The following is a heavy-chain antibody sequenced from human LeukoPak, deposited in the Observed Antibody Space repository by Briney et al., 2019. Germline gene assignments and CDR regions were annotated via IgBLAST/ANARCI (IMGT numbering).Heavy chain of an antibody. CDR3: ARESEIRFLEWLFVFDY. CDR2: INHSGST. D-gene: IGHD3-3*01. CDR1: GGSFSGYY. Sequence: PSETLSLTCAVYGGSFSGYYWSWIRQPPGKGLEWIGEINHSGSTNYNPSLKSRVTISVDTSKNQFSLKLSSVTAADTAVHYCARESEIRFLEWLFVFDYWGQGTLATVSS. J-gene: IGHJ4*02. V-gene: IGHV4-34*01.